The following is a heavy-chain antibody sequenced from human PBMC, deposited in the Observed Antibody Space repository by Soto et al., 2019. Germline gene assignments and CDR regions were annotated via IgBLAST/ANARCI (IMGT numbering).Heavy chain of an antibody. CDR3: ARDPLLYGDYAFDI. CDR2: IIPILGIA. CDR1: GGTFSSYT. Sequence: QVQLVQSGAEVKKPGSSVKVSCKASGGTFSSYTISWVRQAPGQGLEWMGRIIPILGIANYAQKFQGRVTITADKSTSTAYMELSSLRSEDTAVYYCARDPLLYGDYAFDIWGQGTMVTVSS. J-gene: IGHJ3*02. V-gene: IGHV1-69*08. D-gene: IGHD4-17*01.